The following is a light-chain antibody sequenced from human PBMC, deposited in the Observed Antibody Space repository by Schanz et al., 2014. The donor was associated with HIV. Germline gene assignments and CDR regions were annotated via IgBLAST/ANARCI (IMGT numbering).Light chain of an antibody. CDR3: QQYTPYSHT. CDR2: QAS. J-gene: IGKJ2*01. CDR1: QTIGRF. Sequence: IQMTQSPSTVSASIGDRVTITCRASQTIGRFLAWYQQKPGSAPVLLIYQASTLETGVPSRFSGSGSGTQFTLTISGLQPDDFATYYCQQYTPYSHTFGQGTTLEI. V-gene: IGKV1-5*03.